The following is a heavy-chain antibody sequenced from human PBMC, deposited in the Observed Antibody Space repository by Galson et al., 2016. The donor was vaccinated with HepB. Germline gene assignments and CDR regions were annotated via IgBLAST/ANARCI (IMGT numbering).Heavy chain of an antibody. J-gene: IGHJ4*02. Sequence: SLRLSCAASGFTFSSSSMNLVRQAPGKGLEWVAAIDGKDDTTYYADSVKGHFTISRDSSKNTLYLQMNTLRAEDTAVYYCAKGGDYDNWGQGTLVTVSS. CDR1: GFTFSSSS. CDR2: IDGKDDTT. CDR3: AKGGDYDN. V-gene: IGHV3-23*01. D-gene: IGHD4-11*01.